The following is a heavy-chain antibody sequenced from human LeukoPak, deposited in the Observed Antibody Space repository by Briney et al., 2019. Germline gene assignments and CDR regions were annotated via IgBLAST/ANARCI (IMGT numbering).Heavy chain of an antibody. J-gene: IGHJ4*02. CDR1: EFVFSDYY. Sequence: GGTLRLSCAASEFVFSDYYMSWVRQAPGKGLEWVSYISSGGDTKYYADSVKGRFTVSRDNAKNSLYLQMNNLRAEDTAVYYCAREMGGDYGSGTFFDLWGQGNMVTVSS. CDR3: AREMGGDYGSGTFFDL. D-gene: IGHD3-10*01. V-gene: IGHV3-11*01. CDR2: ISSGGDTK.